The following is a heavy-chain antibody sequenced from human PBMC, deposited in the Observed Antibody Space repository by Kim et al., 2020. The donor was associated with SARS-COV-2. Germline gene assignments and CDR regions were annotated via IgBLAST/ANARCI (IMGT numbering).Heavy chain of an antibody. D-gene: IGHD5-12*01. J-gene: IGHJ4*02. Sequence: GGSLRLSCAGSGFTFRSYGMNWVRQAPGKGLEWVAVISYDGSKKYYADSVKGRFTISRDNSKNTVYLEMNSLRAEDTAVYYCAKGRHTGYGDLDYWGQGTLVTVSS. CDR3: AKGRHTGYGDLDY. CDR2: ISYDGSKK. V-gene: IGHV3-30*18. CDR1: GFTFRSYG.